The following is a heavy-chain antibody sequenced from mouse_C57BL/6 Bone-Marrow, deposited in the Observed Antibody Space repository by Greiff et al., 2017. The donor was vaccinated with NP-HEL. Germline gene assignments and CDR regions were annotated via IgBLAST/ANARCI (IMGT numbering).Heavy chain of an antibody. CDR1: GYAFSSSW. J-gene: IGHJ3*01. Sequence: VKLMDSGPELVKPGASVKISCKASGYAFSSSWMNWVKQRPGKGLEWIGRIYPGDGDTNYNGKFKGKATLTADKSSSTAYMQLSSLTSEDSAVYFCARSPDGYPFAYWGQGTLVTVSA. CDR3: ARSPDGYPFAY. V-gene: IGHV1-82*01. CDR2: IYPGDGDT. D-gene: IGHD2-3*01.